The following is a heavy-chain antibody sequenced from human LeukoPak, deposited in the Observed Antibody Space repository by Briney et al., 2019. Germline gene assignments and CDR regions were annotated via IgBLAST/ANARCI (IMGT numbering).Heavy chain of an antibody. CDR3: ARDRKEYYFDY. D-gene: IGHD1-14*01. Sequence: EGSLRLSCAASGFTFSSYAMSWVRQAPGKGLEWVSAISGSGGSTYYADSVKGRFTISRDNSKNTLYLQMNGLRAEDTAVYYCARDRKEYYFDYWGQATLVTVCS. CDR1: GFTFSSYA. J-gene: IGHJ4*02. V-gene: IGHV3-23*01. CDR2: ISGSGGST.